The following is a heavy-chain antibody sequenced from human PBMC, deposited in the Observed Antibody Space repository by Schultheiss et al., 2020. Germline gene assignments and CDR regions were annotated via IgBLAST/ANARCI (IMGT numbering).Heavy chain of an antibody. CDR2: ISYDGSNK. D-gene: IGHD2-15*01. CDR3: ARDEYCSGGSCSARDFDY. CDR1: GFTFSSYG. J-gene: IGHJ4*02. Sequence: GGSLRLSCAASGFTFSSYGMHWVRQAPGKGLEWVAVISYDGSNKYYADSVKGRFTISRDNAKNSLYLQMNSLRAEDTAVYYCARDEYCSGGSCSARDFDYWGQGTLVNVCS. V-gene: IGHV3-30*03.